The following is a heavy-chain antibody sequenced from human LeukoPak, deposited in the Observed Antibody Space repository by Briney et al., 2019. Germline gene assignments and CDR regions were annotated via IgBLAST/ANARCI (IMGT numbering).Heavy chain of an antibody. CDR2: ISDDGRHN. J-gene: IGHJ4*02. CDR3: ARVYLERLTAGYFDH. D-gene: IGHD2-8*01. CDR1: GFTFSIYA. Sequence: GGSLRLSCAASGFTFSIYAMNWVRQAPGKGLEWVAVISDDGRHNYYADSVKGRFTISRDNSKSTLYLQMNSLRDDDSAAYFCARVYLERLTAGYFDHWGQGTQVTVSP. V-gene: IGHV3-30*04.